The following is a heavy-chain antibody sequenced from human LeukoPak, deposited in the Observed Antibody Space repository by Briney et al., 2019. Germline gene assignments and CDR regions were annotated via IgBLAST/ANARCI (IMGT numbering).Heavy chain of an antibody. V-gene: IGHV3-74*01. D-gene: IGHD3-16*01. CDR3: AKVEPPGGGVPDY. J-gene: IGHJ4*02. CDR1: GFTFTSFW. CDR2: INIDGSTT. Sequence: PGGSLRLSCAASGFTFTSFWMHWVRQPPGKGLVWVSRINIDGSTTTYADSVKGRFTISRDNSKNTLYLQMNSLRAEDTAVYYCAKVEPPGGGVPDYWGQGTLVTVSS.